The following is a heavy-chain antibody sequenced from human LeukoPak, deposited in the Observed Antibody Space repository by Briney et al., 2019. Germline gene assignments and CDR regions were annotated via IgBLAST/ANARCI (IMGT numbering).Heavy chain of an antibody. Sequence: GSLRLSCAASGFTFSSYSMNWVRQAPGKGLEWIGSIYFSGSSFYNPSLQSRITISVDTPNNQFYLQLTSMTAADTAVYYCARQYTGIDYWGQGTLVTVSS. D-gene: IGHD2-2*02. CDR3: ARQYTGIDY. J-gene: IGHJ4*02. CDR1: GFTFSSYSMN. CDR2: IYFSGSS. V-gene: IGHV4-39*01.